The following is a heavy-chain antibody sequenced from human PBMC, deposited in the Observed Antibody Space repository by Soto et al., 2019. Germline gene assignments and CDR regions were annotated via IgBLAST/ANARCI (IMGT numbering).Heavy chain of an antibody. D-gene: IGHD3-10*01. CDR2: IYYSGST. CDR1: GGSISRYY. V-gene: IGHV4-59*01. Sequence: SXTLSLTCTVSGGSISRYYWNWIRQPPVKGLEWIVYIYYSGSTNYNPSLKSRVTISVDTSKNQFSLKLSSVTAADTAVYYCARDPGSGSYYGWFDPWGQGTLVTVS. J-gene: IGHJ5*02. CDR3: ARDPGSGSYYGWFDP.